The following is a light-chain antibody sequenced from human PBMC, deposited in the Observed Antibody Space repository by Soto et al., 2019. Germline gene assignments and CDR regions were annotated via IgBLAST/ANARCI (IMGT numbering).Light chain of an antibody. CDR2: GAS. J-gene: IGKJ5*01. V-gene: IGKV3-20*01. Sequence: EIVLTQSPGTLSLSPGERATLSCRASQSVSSSYLAWYQQKPGQAPRLLIYGASSRSTGIPDRFSGSGSGTEFTLTISRREPEDFAVYYCQQDGSSPQTFGQGTRLEIK. CDR1: QSVSSSY. CDR3: QQDGSSPQT.